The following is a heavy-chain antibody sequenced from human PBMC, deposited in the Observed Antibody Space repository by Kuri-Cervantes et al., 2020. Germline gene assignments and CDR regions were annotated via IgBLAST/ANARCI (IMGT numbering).Heavy chain of an antibody. CDR1: GFTFSTYG. CDR2: IQYDGSVQ. Sequence: GESLKISCAASGFTFSTYGIHWVRQAPGKGLEWVAAIQYDGSVQYYADSVKGRFTISRDNSKNTLYLQMNSLRAEDTAVYYCARSMVGTQDYWGQGTLVTVSS. V-gene: IGHV3-30*03. D-gene: IGHD1-26*01. CDR3: ARSMVGTQDY. J-gene: IGHJ4*02.